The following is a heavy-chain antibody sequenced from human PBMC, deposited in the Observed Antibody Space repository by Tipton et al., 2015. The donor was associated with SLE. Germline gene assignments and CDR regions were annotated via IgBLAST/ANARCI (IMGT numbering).Heavy chain of an antibody. CDR2: ITSKTDGGTI. Sequence: SLRLSCAASGFTFTTAWMTWVRQAPGKGLECIGLITSKTDGGTIDYAAPLKDRFIISRDDSKNTLYLQMNSLKTEDTAVYYCTRVASRVEVWGQGTLVTVSS. CDR1: GFTFTTAW. D-gene: IGHD2-2*01. CDR3: TRVASRVEV. V-gene: IGHV3-15*01. J-gene: IGHJ4*02.